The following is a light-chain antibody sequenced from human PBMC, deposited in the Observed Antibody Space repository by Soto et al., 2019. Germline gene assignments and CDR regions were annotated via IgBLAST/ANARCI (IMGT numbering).Light chain of an antibody. V-gene: IGLV2-14*01. CDR1: SSDVARYNY. CDR3: SSYPSSSTPYV. J-gene: IGLJ1*01. Sequence: QSALTQPASVSGSPGQSITISCTGTSSDVARYNYVSWYQQHPVKAPKLIIYDVANRPSGVSDRFSASKSGNTASLTISGLQADDEADYYCSSYPSSSTPYVFGTGTKVTVL. CDR2: DVA.